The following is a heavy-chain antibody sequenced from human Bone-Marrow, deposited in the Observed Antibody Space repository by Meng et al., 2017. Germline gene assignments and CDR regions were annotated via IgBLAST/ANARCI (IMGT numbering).Heavy chain of an antibody. CDR2: IYYSGST. CDR3: ARAKLGFDY. D-gene: IGHD7-27*01. CDR1: GGSISSGGYY. J-gene: IGHJ4*02. Sequence: QGQLQEWSAVVLERSETLSHTCTVSGGSISSGGYYWSWIRQHPGKGLEWIGYIYYSGSTYYNPSLKSRVTISVDTSKNQFSLKLSSVTAADTAVYYCARAKLGFDYWGQGTLVTVSS. V-gene: IGHV4-31*03.